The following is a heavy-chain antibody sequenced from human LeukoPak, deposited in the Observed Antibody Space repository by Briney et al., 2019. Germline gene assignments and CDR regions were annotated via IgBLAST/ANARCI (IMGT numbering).Heavy chain of an antibody. J-gene: IGHJ4*02. CDR2: IYYSGST. Sequence: SETPSLTCTVSGGSISSSYWSWIRQPPGKGREWIGYIYYSGSTSYNPSLKSRVTISVDTSKNQFSLKLSSVTAADTAVYYCARAMSIAARLQTIFDYWGQGTLVTVSS. V-gene: IGHV4-59*01. CDR1: GGSISSSY. D-gene: IGHD6-6*01. CDR3: ARAMSIAARLQTIFDY.